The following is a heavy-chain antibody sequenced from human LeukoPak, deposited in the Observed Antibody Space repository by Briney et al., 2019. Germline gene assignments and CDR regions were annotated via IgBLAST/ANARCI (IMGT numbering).Heavy chain of an antibody. Sequence: GASVKVSCKASGGTFSSYTISWVRQAPGQGLEWMGRIIPILGIANYAQKFQGRVTITADKSTSTAYMELSSLRSEDTAVYYCARVGNGDGYNWEAGLGYWGQGTLVTVSS. CDR1: GGTFSSYT. J-gene: IGHJ4*02. D-gene: IGHD5-24*01. CDR2: IIPILGIA. V-gene: IGHV1-69*02. CDR3: ARVGNGDGYNWEAGLGY.